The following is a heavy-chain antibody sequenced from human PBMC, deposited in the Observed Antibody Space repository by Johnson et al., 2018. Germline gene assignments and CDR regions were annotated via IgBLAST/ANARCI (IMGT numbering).Heavy chain of an antibody. CDR2: ISGSGGST. Sequence: VQLVESGGGVVQPGRSLRLSCAASGFTFSSYAMSWVRQAPGKGLEWVSAISGSGGSTYYADSVKGRFTISRDNSKNTLYLQMNSLRAEDTAVYYCAKCYGDYVYYYYGMDVWGQGTTVTVSS. CDR1: GFTFSSYA. V-gene: IGHV3-23*04. D-gene: IGHD4-17*01. CDR3: AKCYGDYVYYYYGMDV. J-gene: IGHJ6*02.